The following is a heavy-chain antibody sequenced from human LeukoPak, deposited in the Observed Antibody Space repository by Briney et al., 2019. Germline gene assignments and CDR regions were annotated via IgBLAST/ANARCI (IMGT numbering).Heavy chain of an antibody. CDR1: GFTFYSYG. J-gene: IGHJ4*02. Sequence: QSGGSLRLSCAASGFTFYSYGMSWVRQAPGKGLEWVSAISGSGGSTYYADSVKGRFTISRDNSKNTLYLQMNSLRAEDTAVYYCAKRFTVVATIDYWGQGTLVTVSS. D-gene: IGHD5-12*01. CDR3: AKRFTVVATIDY. V-gene: IGHV3-23*01. CDR2: ISGSGGST.